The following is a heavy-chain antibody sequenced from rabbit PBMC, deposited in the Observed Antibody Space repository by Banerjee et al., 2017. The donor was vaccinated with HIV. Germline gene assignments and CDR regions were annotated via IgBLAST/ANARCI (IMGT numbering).Heavy chain of an antibody. CDR2: TWTGIGST. CDR1: GFSFSSGYW. J-gene: IGHJ4*01. CDR3: ARDYAGYAYITDL. D-gene: IGHD6-1*01. Sequence: QSLEESGGDLVKPGASLTLSCTASGFSFSSGYWICWVRQAPGKGLQWIGCTWTGIGSTYYASGENGRFSISKTSATTVTLQMTSLTAADTATYFCARDYAGYAYITDLWGPGTRVTVS. V-gene: IGHV1S40*01.